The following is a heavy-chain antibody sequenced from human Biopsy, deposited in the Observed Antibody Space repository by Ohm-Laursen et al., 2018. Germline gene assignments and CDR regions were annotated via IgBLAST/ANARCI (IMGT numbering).Heavy chain of an antibody. D-gene: IGHD3-16*01. CDR1: GGSFSDYY. Sequence: GTLSLTCAVYGGSFSDYYWSWIRQPPGKGLEWIREINHRGSANHNPSLRSRVTMSVDTSKNQFSLKLTSVTAADTAVYYCARMGASRNRDDYWGQGTLVTVSS. J-gene: IGHJ4*02. V-gene: IGHV4-34*01. CDR2: INHRGSA. CDR3: ARMGASRNRDDY.